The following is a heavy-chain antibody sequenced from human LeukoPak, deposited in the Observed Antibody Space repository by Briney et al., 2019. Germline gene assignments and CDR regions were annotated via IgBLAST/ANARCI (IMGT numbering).Heavy chain of an antibody. V-gene: IGHV3-23*01. J-gene: IGHJ4*02. D-gene: IGHD3-16*01. Sequence: GGSLRLSCAASGFTFKTYAMSWVRQAPGKGLEWVSGIRSSGDITYYADSVKGRFTISRDNSMNTLYLQMNSLRAEDTAVYYCAKEVRGSAWFYFDYWGQGTLATVSS. CDR3: AKEVRGSAWFYFDY. CDR1: GFTFKTYA. CDR2: IRSSGDIT.